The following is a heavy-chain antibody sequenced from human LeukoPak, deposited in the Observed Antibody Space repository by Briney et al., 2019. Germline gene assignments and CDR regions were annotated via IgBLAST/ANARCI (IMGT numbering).Heavy chain of an antibody. J-gene: IGHJ4*02. V-gene: IGHV3-23*01. CDR2: ISGSGGST. D-gene: IGHD6-19*01. Sequence: GGSLRLSCAASGFTFSSYGMSWVRQAPGKGLEWVSAISGSGGSTYYADSVKGRFTISRDNSKNTLYLQMNSLRAEDTAVYYCAKVGDSSGWTPLGYWGQGTLVTVSS. CDR3: AKVGDSSGWTPLGY. CDR1: GFTFSSYG.